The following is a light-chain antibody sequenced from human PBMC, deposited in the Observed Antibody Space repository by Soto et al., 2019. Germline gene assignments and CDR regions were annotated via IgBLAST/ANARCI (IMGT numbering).Light chain of an antibody. CDR3: AAWDDSLNGQV. Sequence: QSVLTQPPSVSAAPRQRVTISCSGSSSNIGKNAINWYQQLPGKAPKLLIYDDDVLSSGVSDRFSASKSGTSASLAISGLQPEDEADYYCAAWDDSLNGQVFGGGTKLTVL. J-gene: IGLJ3*02. CDR1: SSNIGKNA. CDR2: DDD. V-gene: IGLV1-36*01.